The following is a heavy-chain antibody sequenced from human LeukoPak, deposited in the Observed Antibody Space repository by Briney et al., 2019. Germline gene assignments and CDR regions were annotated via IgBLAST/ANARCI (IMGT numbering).Heavy chain of an antibody. D-gene: IGHD2-2*01. CDR1: RFTFSSYA. J-gene: IGHJ5*02. Sequence: GGSLRLSCAASRFTFSSYAMSWVRQAPGKGLEWVSAISGSGGSTYYADSVKGRFTISRDNSKNTLYLQMNSLRAEDTAVYYCAKGIARYCSSTSCFNWFDPWGQGTLVTVSS. CDR2: ISGSGGST. V-gene: IGHV3-23*01. CDR3: AKGIARYCSSTSCFNWFDP.